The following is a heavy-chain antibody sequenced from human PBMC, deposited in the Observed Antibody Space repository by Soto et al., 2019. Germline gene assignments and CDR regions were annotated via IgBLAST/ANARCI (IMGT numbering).Heavy chain of an antibody. CDR2: INPSSGET. CDR1: GYTFSSYG. CDR3: ARDWYPRFDP. D-gene: IGHD6-13*01. Sequence: QIRLVQSGGEVRTPGASVQVSCKASGYTFSSYGITWVRQAPGQGLEWLGWINPSSGETNYAQKFQGRVTVTTDTSTTTGYMELRNLTFDDTAVYYCARDWYPRFDPWGQGTLVTVSS. J-gene: IGHJ5*02. V-gene: IGHV1-18*01.